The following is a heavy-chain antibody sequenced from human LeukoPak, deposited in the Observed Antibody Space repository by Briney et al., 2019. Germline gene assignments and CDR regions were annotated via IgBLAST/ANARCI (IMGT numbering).Heavy chain of an antibody. CDR3: ARDDTYYDILTGYYNLAFDI. V-gene: IGHV4-39*07. J-gene: IGHJ3*02. D-gene: IGHD3-9*01. CDR1: GGSISSSSYY. Sequence: SETLSLTCTVSGGSISSSSYYWGWIRQPPGTGLEWIGSIYYSGSTYYNPSLKSRVTISVDTSKNQFSLKLSSVTAADAAVYYCARDDTYYDILTGYYNLAFDIWGQETMVTVSS. CDR2: IYYSGST.